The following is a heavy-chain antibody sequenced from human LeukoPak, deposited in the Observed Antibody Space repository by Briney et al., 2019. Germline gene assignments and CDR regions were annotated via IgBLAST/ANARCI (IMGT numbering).Heavy chain of an antibody. CDR2: ISAYNGNT. J-gene: IGHJ5*02. D-gene: IGHD1-26*01. V-gene: IGHV1-18*01. CDR1: GYTFTSYG. Sequence: ASVKVSCKASGYTFTSYGIRWVRQAPGQGLEWMGWISAYNGNTNYAQKLQGRVTMTTDTSTSTAYMELRSLRSDDTAVYYCAREWERTKDSVHWFDPWGQGTLVTVSS. CDR3: AREWERTKDSVHWFDP.